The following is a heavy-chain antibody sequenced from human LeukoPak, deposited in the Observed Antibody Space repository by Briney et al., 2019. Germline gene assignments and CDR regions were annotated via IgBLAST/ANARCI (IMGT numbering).Heavy chain of an antibody. CDR1: AFTFSSYA. V-gene: IGHV3-21*01. CDR3: ARDTDDSSGYKY. J-gene: IGHJ4*02. D-gene: IGHD3-22*01. Sequence: GGSLRLSCAASAFTFSSYAMNWVRQAPGKGLEWVSSISSSSSYIYYADSVKGRFTISRDNAKNSLYLQMNSLRAEDTAVYYCARDTDDSSGYKYWGQGTLVTVSS. CDR2: ISSSSSYI.